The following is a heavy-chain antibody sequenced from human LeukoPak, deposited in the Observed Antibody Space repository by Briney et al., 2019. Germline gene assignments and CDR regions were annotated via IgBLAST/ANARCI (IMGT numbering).Heavy chain of an antibody. J-gene: IGHJ3*02. Sequence: GRSPRLSCAASGFTFDDYAMHWVRQAPGKGLEWVSGISWNSGSIGYADSVKGRFTISRDNAKNSLYLQMNSLRAEDTALYYCAKARGLLDDAFDIWGQGTMVTVSS. CDR2: ISWNSGSI. CDR1: GFTFDDYA. V-gene: IGHV3-9*01. CDR3: AKARGLLDDAFDI. D-gene: IGHD2/OR15-2a*01.